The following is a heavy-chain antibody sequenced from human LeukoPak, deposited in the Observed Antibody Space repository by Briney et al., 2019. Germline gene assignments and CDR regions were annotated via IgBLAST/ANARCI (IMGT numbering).Heavy chain of an antibody. CDR3: ARESHDYGTFDY. CDR1: GFTVSSNY. J-gene: IGHJ4*02. Sequence: GGSLRLSCAASGFTVSSNYMSWVRQAPGKGLEWVSVIYSGGSTYYADFVKGRFTISRDNSKNTLYLQMNSLRAEDTAVYYCARESHDYGTFDYWGQGTLVTVSS. CDR2: IYSGGST. V-gene: IGHV3-53*01. D-gene: IGHD4-17*01.